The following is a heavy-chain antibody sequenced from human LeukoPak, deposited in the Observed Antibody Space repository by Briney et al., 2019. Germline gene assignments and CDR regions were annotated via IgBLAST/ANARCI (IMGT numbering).Heavy chain of an antibody. V-gene: IGHV3-7*03. CDR3: AKGKVVPAAPDY. CDR2: IKQDGSEK. D-gene: IGHD2-2*01. Sequence: PGGSLRLSCAASEFAFTSYWMSWVRQAPGKGLEWVANIKQDGSEKNYVDSVKGRFTISRDNSKNTLYLQMNSLRAEDTAVYYCAKGKVVPAAPDYWGQGTLVTVSS. CDR1: EFAFTSYW. J-gene: IGHJ4*02.